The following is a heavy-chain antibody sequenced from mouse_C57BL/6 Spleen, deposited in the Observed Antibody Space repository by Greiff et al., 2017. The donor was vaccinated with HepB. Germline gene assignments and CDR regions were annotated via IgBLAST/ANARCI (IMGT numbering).Heavy chain of an antibody. V-gene: IGHV1-26*01. J-gene: IGHJ2*01. D-gene: IGHD1-1*01. CDR3: ATPQGYYGSYFDD. Sequence: EVQLQQSGPELVKPGASVKISCKASGYTFTDYYMNWVKQSHGKSLEWIGDSNPNNGGTSYNQKFKGKSTLTGDKSSSTAYMELRSLTSEDSAVYYCATPQGYYGSYFDDWGQGSTLTVTS. CDR1: GYTFTDYY. CDR2: SNPNNGGT.